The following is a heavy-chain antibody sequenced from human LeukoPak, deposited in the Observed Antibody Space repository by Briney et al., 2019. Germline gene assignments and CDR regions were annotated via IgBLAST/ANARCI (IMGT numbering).Heavy chain of an antibody. D-gene: IGHD6-13*01. J-gene: IGHJ4*02. V-gene: IGHV4-31*03. CDR2: IYYSGST. CDR1: GGSISSGGYY. Sequence: PSETLSLTCTVSGGSISSGGYYWSWIRQHPGKGLEWIGYIYYSGSTYYNPSLKSRVTISVDTSKNQFSLKLSSVTAADTAVYYCARGGGAAAGPLDYWGQGTLVTVSS. CDR3: ARGGGAAAGPLDY.